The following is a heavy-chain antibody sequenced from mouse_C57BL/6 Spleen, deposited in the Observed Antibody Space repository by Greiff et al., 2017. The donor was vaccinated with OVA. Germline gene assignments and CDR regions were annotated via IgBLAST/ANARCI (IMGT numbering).Heavy chain of an antibody. V-gene: IGHV14-1*01. J-gene: IGHJ3*01. CDR3: TTDPYGSSYGAY. D-gene: IGHD1-1*01. Sequence: VQLQQSGAELVRPGASVKLSCTASGFNIKDYYMHWVKQRPEQGLEWIGRIDPEDGDTEYAPKFQGKGTMTADTSSNTAYLQLSSLTSEDTAVYYCTTDPYGSSYGAYWGQGTLVTVSA. CDR1: GFNIKDYY. CDR2: IDPEDGDT.